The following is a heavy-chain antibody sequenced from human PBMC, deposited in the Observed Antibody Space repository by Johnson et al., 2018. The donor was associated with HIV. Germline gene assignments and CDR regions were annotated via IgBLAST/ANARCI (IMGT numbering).Heavy chain of an antibody. CDR1: GFTFSNAW. J-gene: IGHJ3*02. V-gene: IGHV3-30*02. D-gene: IGHD4-23*01. CDR3: ANLGDYGGNNGFDI. Sequence: VQLVESGGGLVKPGGSLRLSCAASGFTFSNAWMSWVRQAPGKGLEWVAFIRYDGSNKYYADSVKGRFTISRDNSNNTLYLQMNSLTDADTAVYYCANLGDYGGNNGFDIWGQGTMVTVSS. CDR2: IRYDGSNK.